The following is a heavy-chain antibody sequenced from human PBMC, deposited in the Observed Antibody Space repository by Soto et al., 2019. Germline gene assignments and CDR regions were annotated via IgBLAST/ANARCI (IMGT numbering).Heavy chain of an antibody. CDR1: GGSISSFY. D-gene: IGHD6-13*01. CDR3: ARRYSSAFDN. J-gene: IGHJ3*02. V-gene: IGHV4-59*01. Sequence: ETLSLTCTVSGGSISSFYWGWVRQPPGKGLEWLGYISYSGDTNYSPSLKSRLLISVDTSKNQFSLKLSSVTAADTAVYYCARRYSSAFDNWGQGTMVTVSS. CDR2: ISYSGDT.